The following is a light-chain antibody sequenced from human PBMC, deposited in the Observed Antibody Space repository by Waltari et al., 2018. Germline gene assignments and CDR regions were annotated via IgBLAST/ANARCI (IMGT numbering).Light chain of an antibody. CDR1: SSDVGGHDY. CDR2: DVN. J-gene: IGLJ2*01. Sequence: QSALSQPASVSGSPGQSITISCTGASSDVGGHDYVSWYQQHPGKAPKLIIRDVNNRLSGVSNRFSGSKSGNTASLTISGLQAEDEADYYCSSYSTSSSLILFGEGTKVTVL. CDR3: SSYSTSSSLIL. V-gene: IGLV2-14*03.